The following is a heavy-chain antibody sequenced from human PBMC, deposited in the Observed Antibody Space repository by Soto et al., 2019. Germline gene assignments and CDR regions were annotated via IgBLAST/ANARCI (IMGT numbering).Heavy chain of an antibody. V-gene: IGHV4-34*01. CDR2: INHSGST. CDR3: ARGSSGSLFDI. CDR1: GGSFRGYY. Sequence: SDTLSLTCSVYGGSFRGYYWSWIRQPPGKGPEWIGEINHSGSTNYNPSLKSRVTISVDTSKNQFSLKLSSVTAADTAVYYCARGSSGSLFDIWGQGKMVTVSS. J-gene: IGHJ3*02. D-gene: IGHD6-19*01.